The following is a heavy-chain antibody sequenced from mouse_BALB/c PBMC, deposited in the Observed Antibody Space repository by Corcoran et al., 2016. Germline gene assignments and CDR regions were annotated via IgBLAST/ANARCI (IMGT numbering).Heavy chain of an antibody. CDR2: IDPANGNT. V-gene: IGHV14-3*02. Sequence: EVQLQQSGAELVKPGASVKLSCTASGFNITDTYMHWVKQRPEQGLEWIGRIDPANGNTKYDPKFQGKATITADTSSNTAYLQLSSLTSEDTAVYYCARGYYVVSYYAMDYWGQGTSVTVSS. CDR3: ARGYYVVSYYAMDY. CDR1: GFNITDTY. D-gene: IGHD2-3*01. J-gene: IGHJ4*01.